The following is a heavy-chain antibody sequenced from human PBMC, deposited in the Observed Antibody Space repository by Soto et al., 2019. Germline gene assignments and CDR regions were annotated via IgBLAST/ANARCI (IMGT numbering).Heavy chain of an antibody. V-gene: IGHV4-34*01. D-gene: IGHD6-13*01. CDR2: INHSGSA. J-gene: IGHJ5*02. Sequence: SETLSLTCAVYGESFSAYIWTWIRQTPGKGLQWIGQINHSGSASYNPSLKSRVTISVHTSNSQFSLELSSVTAADTAVYYCARQGSNSTSLNWFDPWGRGTLVTVSS. CDR3: ARQGSNSTSLNWFDP. CDR1: GESFSAYI.